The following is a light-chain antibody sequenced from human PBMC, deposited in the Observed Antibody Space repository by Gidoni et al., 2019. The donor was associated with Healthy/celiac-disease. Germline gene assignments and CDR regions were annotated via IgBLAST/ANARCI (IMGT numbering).Light chain of an antibody. J-gene: IGLJ2*01. V-gene: IGLV3-19*01. Sequence: SSELTQDPAVSVAWGQTVRITCQGDSLRSYYASWYQQKPGQAPVLVIYGKNNRPSGIPDRFSGSSSGNTASLTITGAQAEDEADYYCHSRDSSGNLVVFGGGTKLTVL. CDR2: GKN. CDR1: SLRSYY. CDR3: HSRDSSGNLVV.